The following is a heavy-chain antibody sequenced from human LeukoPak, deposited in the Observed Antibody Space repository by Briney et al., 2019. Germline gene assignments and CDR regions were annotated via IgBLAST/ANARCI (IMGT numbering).Heavy chain of an antibody. V-gene: IGHV4-59*01. J-gene: IGHJ5*02. CDR1: GGSIRSYC. CDR2: INYSGST. D-gene: IGHD3-3*01. Sequence: SETLSLTCTVSGGSIRSYCWSWIRQPPGKGLEWIGYINYSGSTKYNPSLKSRVTISVDKSKNQFSLKVNSVTAADTAVYYCARASPYDNWSGYWFDPWGQGTLVTVSP. CDR3: ARASPYDNWSGYWFDP.